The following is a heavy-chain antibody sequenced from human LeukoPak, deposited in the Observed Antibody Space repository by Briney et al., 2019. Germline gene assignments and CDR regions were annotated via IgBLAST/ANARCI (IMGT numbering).Heavy chain of an antibody. D-gene: IGHD2-2*01. J-gene: IGHJ4*02. V-gene: IGHV3-74*01. CDR2: INSDGTST. CDR3: ARGIVVQPAAMILDF. CDR1: GFTFSSYW. Sequence: GGSLRLSCAASGFTFSSYWMHWVRQAPGKGLLWVSRINSDGTSTSYAESVEGRFTVTRDNTKNTLYLQVNSLGAEDTGVYFCARGIVVQPAAMILDFWGQGIPVTVSS.